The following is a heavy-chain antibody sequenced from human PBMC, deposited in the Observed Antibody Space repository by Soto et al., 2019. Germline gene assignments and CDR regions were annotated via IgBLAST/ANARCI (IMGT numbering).Heavy chain of an antibody. V-gene: IGHV1-18*01. CDR3: ARDGRKELWVDGLNAMDV. Sequence: QVQLVQSGPEVKNPGASVKVSCKASGYSFTSYGISWVRQAPGQGLEWMGWISGYNGQTNYAQRFRNRVTFTTDTTENTAYMELRSLRTDDTAIYYCARDGRKELWVDGLNAMDVWGQGTTVTVSS. CDR2: ISGYNGQT. J-gene: IGHJ6*02. CDR1: GYSFTSYG. D-gene: IGHD1-26*01.